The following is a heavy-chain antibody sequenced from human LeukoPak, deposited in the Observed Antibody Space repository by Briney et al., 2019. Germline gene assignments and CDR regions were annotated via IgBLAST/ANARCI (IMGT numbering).Heavy chain of an antibody. D-gene: IGHD3-3*01. CDR3: AREHDLWDEGGNWFDA. J-gene: IGHJ5*02. CDR2: LSAGKQIP. Sequence: GGSLRLSCLASGFTFSTYSLSWVRQAPGKGLEWVSALSAGKQIPYYADSVKGRFTVSRDNSKNTLYLQLSSLRAEDTAVYYCAREHDLWDEGGNWFDAWGQGSLVTVSS. V-gene: IGHV3-23*01. CDR1: GFTFSTYS.